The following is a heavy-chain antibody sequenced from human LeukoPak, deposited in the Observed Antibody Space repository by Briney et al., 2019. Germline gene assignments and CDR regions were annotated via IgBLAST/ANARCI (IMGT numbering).Heavy chain of an antibody. D-gene: IGHD3-10*01. CDR1: GGSISSGDYY. Sequence: SETLSLTCTVSGGSISSGDYYWSWIRQPPGKGLEWIGSIYYSGSTYYNPSLKSRVAISVDTSKNQYSLKLSSVTAADTAVYYCASRRGSFDAFDIWGQGTMVTVSS. CDR2: IYYSGST. J-gene: IGHJ3*02. CDR3: ASRRGSFDAFDI. V-gene: IGHV4-39*01.